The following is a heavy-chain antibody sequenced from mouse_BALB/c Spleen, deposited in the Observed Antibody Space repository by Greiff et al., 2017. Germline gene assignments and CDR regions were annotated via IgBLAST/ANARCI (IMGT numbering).Heavy chain of an antibody. CDR1: GFTFSSYA. CDR2: ISSGGST. J-gene: IGHJ2*01. Sequence: VQLKESGGGLVKPGGSLKLSCAASGFTFSSYAMSWVRQTPEKRLEWVASISSGGSTYYPDSVKGRFTISRDNARNILYLQMSSLRSEDTAMYYCARGDYYYGSNYFDYWGQGTTLTVSS. V-gene: IGHV5-6-5*01. D-gene: IGHD1-1*01. CDR3: ARGDYYYGSNYFDY.